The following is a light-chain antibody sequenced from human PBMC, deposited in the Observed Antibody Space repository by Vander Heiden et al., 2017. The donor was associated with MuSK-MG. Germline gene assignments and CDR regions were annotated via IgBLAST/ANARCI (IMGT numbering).Light chain of an antibody. CDR2: AAS. CDR1: QGISNY. CDR3: QNDNSSPNT. Sequence: DIYITHSPSSLSASVGDRVTITCRASQGISNYLSWYQQKPGKGPELLIYAASTLQGGVPSRFSGSGSGTDFTLTISSLQPEDVATYYCQNDNSSPNTFGRGTKVEIK. V-gene: IGKV1-27*01. J-gene: IGKJ4*01.